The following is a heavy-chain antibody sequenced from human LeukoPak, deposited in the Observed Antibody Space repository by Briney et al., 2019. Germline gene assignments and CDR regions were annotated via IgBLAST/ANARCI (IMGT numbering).Heavy chain of an antibody. D-gene: IGHD2-15*01. Sequence: GASVKVSCKASGYIFTSYGITWVRQAPGQGLEWMGWICGYSGNTKYVEKVQGRVTMTTDTSTSTAYMELRSLRSDDTAVYYCARTAGHCSGGSCYPYYFDYWGQGTLVAVSS. CDR1: GYIFTSYG. V-gene: IGHV1-18*01. J-gene: IGHJ4*02. CDR3: ARTAGHCSGGSCYPYYFDY. CDR2: ICGYSGNT.